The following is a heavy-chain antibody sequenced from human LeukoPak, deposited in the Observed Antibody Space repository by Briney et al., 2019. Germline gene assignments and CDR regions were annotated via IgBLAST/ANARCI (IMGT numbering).Heavy chain of an antibody. CDR1: GYTFTGYY. V-gene: IGHV1-2*02. CDR3: ARDVGATNPFFDY. J-gene: IGHJ4*02. CDR2: INPNSGGT. Sequence: ASVKVSCKASGYTFTGYYMHWVRQAPGQGLEWMGWINPNSGGTNYAQKFQGRVTMTRDTSISTAYMELSRLRSDDTAVYYCARDVGATNPFFDYWGQGTLVTVSS. D-gene: IGHD1-26*01.